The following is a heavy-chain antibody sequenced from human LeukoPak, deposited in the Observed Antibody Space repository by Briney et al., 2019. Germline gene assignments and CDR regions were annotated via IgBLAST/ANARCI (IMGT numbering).Heavy chain of an antibody. CDR1: GGSFSGYY. J-gene: IGHJ1*01. V-gene: IGHV4-34*01. CDR3: ARPRIVGAPGYFQH. Sequence: PSETLSLTCAVYGGSFSGYYWSWIRQPPGKGLEWIGEINHSGSTNYNPSLKSRVTISVDTSKNQFSLKLSSVTSADTAVYYCARPRIVGAPGYFQHWGQGTLVTVSS. D-gene: IGHD1-26*01. CDR2: INHSGST.